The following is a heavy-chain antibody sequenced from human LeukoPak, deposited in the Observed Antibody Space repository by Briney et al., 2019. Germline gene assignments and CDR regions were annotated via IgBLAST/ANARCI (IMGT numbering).Heavy chain of an antibody. V-gene: IGHV4-59*01. J-gene: IGHJ4*02. CDR2: IYYTGTT. CDR3: ARSRDGYNYHYFDT. CDR1: GGSISNYY. Sequence: SETLSLTCTVSGGSISNYYWSWIRQPPGKGLEWVGYIYYTGTTKYNPSLESRVTISLDTPKNQFSLKLSSVTAADTAVYHCARSRDGYNYHYFDTWGQGTLVTVSS. D-gene: IGHD5-24*01.